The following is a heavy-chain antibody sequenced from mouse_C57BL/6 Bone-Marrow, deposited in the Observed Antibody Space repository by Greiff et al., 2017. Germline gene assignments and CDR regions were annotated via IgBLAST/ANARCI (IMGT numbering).Heavy chain of an antibody. D-gene: IGHD2-5*01. Sequence: QVQLQQSGAELVRPGTSVKMSCKASGYTFTNYWIGWAKQRPGHGLEWIGDIYPGGGYTNYNAKFKGKATLTADKSSSTAYMQFSSLTSEDSAIYYGARLGPYYSNYEDMDDWGQGTSVTVSS. CDR2: IYPGGGYT. CDR1: GYTFTNYW. CDR3: ARLGPYYSNYEDMDD. V-gene: IGHV1-63*01. J-gene: IGHJ4*01.